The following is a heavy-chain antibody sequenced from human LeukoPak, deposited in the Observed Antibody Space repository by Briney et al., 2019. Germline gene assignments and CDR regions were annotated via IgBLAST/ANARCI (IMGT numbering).Heavy chain of an antibody. CDR1: GYTFTGYY. D-gene: IGHD3-22*01. Sequence: ASVKVSCKASGYTFTGYYMHWVRQAPGQGLEWMGWINPNSGGTNYAQKFQGRVTMTRDTSISTAYMELSRLRSDDTAVYYCARVRGWVIRYYFDYWGQGTLVTVSS. J-gene: IGHJ4*02. CDR2: INPNSGGT. CDR3: ARVRGWVIRYYFDY. V-gene: IGHV1-2*02.